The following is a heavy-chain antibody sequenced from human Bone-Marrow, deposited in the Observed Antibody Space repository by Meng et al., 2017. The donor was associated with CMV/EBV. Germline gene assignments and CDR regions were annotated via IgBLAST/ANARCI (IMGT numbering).Heavy chain of an antibody. V-gene: IGHV1-8*01. CDR3: ARDQVGALADY. CDR2: MNPNSGNT. D-gene: IGHD1-26*01. Sequence: ASVKVSCKASGYTFTSYDINWVRQATGQGLEWMGWMNPNSGNTGYAQKFQGRVTMTRNTSISTAYMELRSLRSDDTAVYYCARDQVGALADYWGQGTLVTVSS. CDR1: GYTFTSYD. J-gene: IGHJ4*02.